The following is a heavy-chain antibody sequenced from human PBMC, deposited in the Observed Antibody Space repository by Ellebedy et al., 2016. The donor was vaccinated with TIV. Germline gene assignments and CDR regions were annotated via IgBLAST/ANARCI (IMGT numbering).Heavy chain of an antibody. CDR2: IYYSGST. CDR3: AGHDRAYGDYGPPVPVGY. V-gene: IGHV4-39*01. CDR1: GGSISSSSYY. Sequence: MPSETLSLSCTVSGGSISSSSYYWGWIRQPPGKGLEWIGSIYYSGSTYYNPSLKSRVIISVDTSKNQFSLKLSSVTAADTAIYYCAGHDRAYGDYGPPVPVGYWGQGTLVTVSS. D-gene: IGHD4-17*01. J-gene: IGHJ4*02.